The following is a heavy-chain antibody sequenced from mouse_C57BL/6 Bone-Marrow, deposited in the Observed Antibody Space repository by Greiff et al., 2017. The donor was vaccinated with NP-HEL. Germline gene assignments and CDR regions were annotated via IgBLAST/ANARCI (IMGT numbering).Heavy chain of an antibody. V-gene: IGHV1-69*01. J-gene: IGHJ1*03. CDR1: GYTFTSYW. Sequence: QVQLQQPGAELVMPGASVKLSCKASGYTFTSYWMHWVKQRPGQGLEWIGEIDPSDSYTNYNQKFKGKSTLTVDKSSSTAYMQLSSLTSEDSAVYDCASRDYGSSYFDVWGTGTTVTVSS. CDR2: IDPSDSYT. D-gene: IGHD1-1*01. CDR3: ASRDYGSSYFDV.